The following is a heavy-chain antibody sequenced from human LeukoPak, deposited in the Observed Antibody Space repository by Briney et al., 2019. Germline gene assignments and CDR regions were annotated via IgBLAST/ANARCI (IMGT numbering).Heavy chain of an antibody. CDR2: ISNNGGYT. V-gene: IGHV3-23*01. CDR3: AKVKEDRYYNSRGFYLDY. CDR1: GFTFSSSA. J-gene: IGHJ4*02. D-gene: IGHD3-22*01. Sequence: GGSLRLSCAASGFTFSSSAMSWVRQVPGKGLEWVSAISNNGGYTYYADSVQGRFTISRDNSKSTLCLQMNSLRAEDTAIYYCAKVKEDRYYNSRGFYLDYWGQGTLVTVSS.